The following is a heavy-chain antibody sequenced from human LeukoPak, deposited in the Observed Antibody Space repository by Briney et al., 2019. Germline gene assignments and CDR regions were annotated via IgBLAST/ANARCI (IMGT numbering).Heavy chain of an antibody. Sequence: GGSLRLSCAASGFTVSSNYMSWVRQAPGKGLEWVSVFYSGIGTYYADSVKGRFTISSDNSKNTLYLQMNSLRAEDTAVYYCARDNELDLWGRGTLVTVSS. CDR1: GFTVSSNY. CDR2: FYSGIGT. CDR3: ARDNELDL. V-gene: IGHV3-53*01. D-gene: IGHD2-8*01. J-gene: IGHJ2*01.